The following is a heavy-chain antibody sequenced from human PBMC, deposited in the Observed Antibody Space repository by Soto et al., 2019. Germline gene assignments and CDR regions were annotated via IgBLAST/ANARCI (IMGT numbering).Heavy chain of an antibody. D-gene: IGHD3-10*01. J-gene: IGHJ4*02. CDR2: INWNGGST. CDR1: GFTFDDYG. V-gene: IGHV3-20*04. CDR3: ARTGGLLWFGELGY. Sequence: EVQLVESGGGLVQPGGSLRLSCAASGFTFDDYGMSWVRQAPGKGLEWVSGINWNGGSTGYADSVKGRFTISRDNAKNSLYLQMNSLRAEDTALYYCARTGGLLWFGELGYWGQGTLVTVSS.